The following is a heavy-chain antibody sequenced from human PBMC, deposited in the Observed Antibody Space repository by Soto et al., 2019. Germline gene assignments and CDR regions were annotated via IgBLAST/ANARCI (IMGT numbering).Heavy chain of an antibody. J-gene: IGHJ5*02. CDR2: IIPIFGTA. CDR1: GGTFSSYA. V-gene: IGHV1-69*12. D-gene: IGHD5-12*01. Sequence: QVQLVQSGAEVKKPGSSVKVSCKASGGTFSSYAISWVRQAPGQGLEWMGGIIPIFGTANYAQKFQGRVTITADESTSTAYMELSSLRSEDTAVYYCAALRAGVEMATITWFDPWGQGTLVTVSS. CDR3: AALRAGVEMATITWFDP.